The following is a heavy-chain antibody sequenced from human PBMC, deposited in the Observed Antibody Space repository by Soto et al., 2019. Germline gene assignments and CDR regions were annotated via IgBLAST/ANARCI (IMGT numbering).Heavy chain of an antibody. CDR1: GYTFTSYG. V-gene: IGHV1-18*01. CDR3: ARVWIAVAGTSDYFDY. J-gene: IGHJ4*02. CDR2: ISAYNGNT. D-gene: IGHD6-19*01. Sequence: ASVKVSCKASGYTFTSYGISWVRQAPGQGLERMGWISAYNGNTNYAQKLQGRVTMTTDTSTSTAYMELRSLRSDDTAVYYCARVWIAVAGTSDYFDYWGQGTLVTVSS.